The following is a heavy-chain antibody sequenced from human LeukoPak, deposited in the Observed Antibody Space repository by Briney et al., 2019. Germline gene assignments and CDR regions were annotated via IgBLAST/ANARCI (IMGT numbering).Heavy chain of an antibody. V-gene: IGHV3-23*01. J-gene: IGHJ5*02. Sequence: GGSLRLSCAASGFTFSAYVMSWVRQAPGKGLEWVSSIRGIGDTYYADSVKGRFTISRDNSKNTLSLQMNSLRAEDTGLYYCAKDTANLWFDLWGQGTLVTVSS. CDR2: IRGIGDT. CDR1: GFTFSAYV. CDR3: AKDTANLWFDL. D-gene: IGHD6-25*01.